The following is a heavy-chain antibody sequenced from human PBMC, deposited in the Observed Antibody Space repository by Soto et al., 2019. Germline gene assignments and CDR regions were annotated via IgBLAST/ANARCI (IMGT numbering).Heavy chain of an antibody. CDR3: ARWDEGTGGYSYFDY. J-gene: IGHJ4*02. CDR2: IYYSGST. CDR1: GGSISSYY. Sequence: SETLSLTCTVSGGSISSYYWSWIRQPPGKGLEWIGYIYYSGSTNYNPSLKSRVTISVDTSKNQFSLKLSSVTAADTAVYYCARWDEGTGGYSYFDYWGQGTLVTVSS. V-gene: IGHV4-59*01. D-gene: IGHD5-12*01.